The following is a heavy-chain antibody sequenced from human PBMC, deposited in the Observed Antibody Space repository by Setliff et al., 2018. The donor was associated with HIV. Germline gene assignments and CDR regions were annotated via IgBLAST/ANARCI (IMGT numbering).Heavy chain of an antibody. CDR1: GLSLITSGVG. CDR3: ARGRKGADACGAYYFDN. CDR2: FYWNDDK. V-gene: IGHV2-5*01. Sequence: ESGPTLVNPTQTLTLTCTLSGLSLITSGVGVGWVRQPPGKALEWLAIFYWNDDKKYNPSLKSRLTITKDTSKNQVVLTMTNMDPVDTATYYCARGRKGADACGAYYFDNWGQGTLVTVSS. J-gene: IGHJ4*02. D-gene: IGHD2-21*01.